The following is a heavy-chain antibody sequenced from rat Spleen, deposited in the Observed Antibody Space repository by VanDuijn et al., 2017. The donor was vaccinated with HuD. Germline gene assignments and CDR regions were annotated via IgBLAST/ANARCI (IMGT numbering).Heavy chain of an antibody. Sequence: EVQLVESGGGLVQPGRSLKLSCAASGFTFRNYGMAWVRQTPTKGLEWVASISYDGGDTYYRDSVKGRFTISRDNSKSSLYLQMDSLRSEDTATYYCAKEGATEGMDYFDYWGQGVMVTVSS. CDR3: AKEGATEGMDYFDY. CDR1: GFTFRNYG. D-gene: IGHD1-11*01. J-gene: IGHJ2*01. CDR2: ISYDGGDT. V-gene: IGHV5-20*01.